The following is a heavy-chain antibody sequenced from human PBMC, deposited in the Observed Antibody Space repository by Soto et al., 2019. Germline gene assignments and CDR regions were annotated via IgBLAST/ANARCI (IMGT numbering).Heavy chain of an antibody. J-gene: IGHJ6*04. CDR3: ARVTGGHDSGDNDVDV. CDR2: INTFVGKA. V-gene: IGHV1-69*08. Sequence: QVQLVQSGREVKKPGSSLKVSCTTSGGTLSSYSISWVRQAPGQGLEWVGRINTFVGKANDAQQVQGRVTITADRSTDTTYMEVRRPAFYDTAVYDCARVTGGHDSGDNDVDVWDTGTTVTVSS. D-gene: IGHD5-12*01. CDR1: GGTLSSYS.